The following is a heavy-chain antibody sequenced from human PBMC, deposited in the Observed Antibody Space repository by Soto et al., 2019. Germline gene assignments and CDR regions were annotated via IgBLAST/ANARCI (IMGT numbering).Heavy chain of an antibody. CDR1: GDSVSSNSAA. CDR2: TYYRSKWYN. D-gene: IGHD2-15*01. V-gene: IGHV6-1*01. J-gene: IGHJ4*02. Sequence: SQTLSLTCAISGDSVSSNSAAWNWIRQSPSRGLEWLGRTYYRSKWYNDYAVSVKSRITINPDTSKNQFSLQLNSVTHEDTAVYYCARDFRYCSGGSCYQGAFDYWGQGTLVTVSS. CDR3: ARDFRYCSGGSCYQGAFDY.